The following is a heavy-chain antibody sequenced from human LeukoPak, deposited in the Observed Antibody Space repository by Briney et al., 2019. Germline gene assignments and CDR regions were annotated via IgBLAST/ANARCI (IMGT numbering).Heavy chain of an antibody. CDR3: ARATQLPLHYYYYMDV. Sequence: SETLSLTCIVSGGSLSSYYWSWIRQPAGKGLEWMGRIYTSGSTNYNPSLKSRVTMSVDTSKNQFSLKMRSVTAADTAVYYCARATQLPLHYYYYMDVWGKGTTVTVSS. CDR2: IYTSGST. V-gene: IGHV4-4*07. CDR1: GGSLSSYY. J-gene: IGHJ6*03. D-gene: IGHD2-2*01.